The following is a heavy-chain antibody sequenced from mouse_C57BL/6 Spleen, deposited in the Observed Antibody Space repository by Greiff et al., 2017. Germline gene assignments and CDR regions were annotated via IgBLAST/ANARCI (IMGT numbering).Heavy chain of an antibody. V-gene: IGHV1-82*01. J-gene: IGHJ2*01. D-gene: IGHD4-1*01. CDR3: ARRELGLFDY. CDR2: IYPGDGDT. Sequence: QVQLKESGPELVKPGASVKISCKASGYAFSSSWMNWVKQRPGKGLEWIGRIYPGDGDTNYNGKFKGKATLTADKSSSTAYMQLSSLTSEDSAVXFCARRELGLFDYWGQGTTLTVSS. CDR1: GYAFSSSW.